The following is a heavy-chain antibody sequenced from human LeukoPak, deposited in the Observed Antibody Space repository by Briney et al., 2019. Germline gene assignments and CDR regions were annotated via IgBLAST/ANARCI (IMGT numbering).Heavy chain of an antibody. CDR2: ISGSDATS. CDR3: AKDISSNCYRGRGVDH. D-gene: IGHD2-2*01. CDR1: GFNFASYA. J-gene: IGHJ4*02. V-gene: IGHV3-23*01. Sequence: GGSLRLSCEVSGFNFASYAMNWVRQAPGKGLEWVSGISGSDATSCYRDSVKGRFTISRDNSKDTLCLHIKSLRAEDTAVYYCAKDISSNCYRGRGVDHWGQGTLVTVSS.